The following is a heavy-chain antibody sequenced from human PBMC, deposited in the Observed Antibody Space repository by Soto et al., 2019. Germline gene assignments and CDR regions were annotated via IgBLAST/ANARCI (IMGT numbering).Heavy chain of an antibody. Sequence: GGSLRLSCAASGFTFSSYSMNWVRQAPGKRLEWVSSISSSSYIYYADSVKGRFTISRDNAKNSLYLQMNSLRAEDTAVYYCARAGRDTAQYYYYYGMDVWGQGTTVTVSS. CDR3: ARAGRDTAQYYYYYGMDV. CDR1: GFTFSSYS. J-gene: IGHJ6*02. CDR2: ISSSSYI. D-gene: IGHD5-18*01. V-gene: IGHV3-21*01.